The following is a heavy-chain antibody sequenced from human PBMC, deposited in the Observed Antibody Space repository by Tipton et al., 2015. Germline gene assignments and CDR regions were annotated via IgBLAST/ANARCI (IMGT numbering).Heavy chain of an antibody. V-gene: IGHV4-34*01. CDR3: ARDGPYSSTWDFDY. J-gene: IGHJ4*02. Sequence: LRLSCAVYGGSLSGYYWSWIRQPPGKKLEWIGEIYHSGNTNYNPSLKSRVTISVDKSKNQFSLKLSSVTAADTAVYYRARDGPYSSTWDFDYWGQGSLVTVSS. D-gene: IGHD6-13*01. CDR2: IYHSGNT. CDR1: GGSLSGYY.